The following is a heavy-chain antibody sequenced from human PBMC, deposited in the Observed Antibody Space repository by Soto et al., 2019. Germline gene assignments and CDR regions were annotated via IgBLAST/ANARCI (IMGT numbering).Heavy chain of an antibody. Sequence: PGWSLRLSCAASGFIVSSNYMSWVRQAPGEGLEWVSVIYSGGTTYYADSVKGRFTISRDNSKNTLYLQMNSLRAEDTAVYYCARDMPADSPDYYYGMDVWGQGTTVTASS. D-gene: IGHD2-2*01. V-gene: IGHV3-53*01. CDR3: ARDMPADSPDYYYGMDV. CDR2: IYSGGTT. J-gene: IGHJ6*02. CDR1: GFIVSSNY.